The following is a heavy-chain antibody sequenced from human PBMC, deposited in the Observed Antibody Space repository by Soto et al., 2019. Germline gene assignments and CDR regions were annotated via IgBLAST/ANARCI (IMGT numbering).Heavy chain of an antibody. Sequence: GGSLRLSCAASGFTFSSYAMSWVRQAPGKGLEWVSAISGSGGSTYYADSVKGRFTISRDNSKNTLYLQMNSLRAEDTAVYYCAKDYCTNGVCYQEGYFQHWGQGTLVTVSS. CDR2: ISGSGGST. D-gene: IGHD2-8*01. CDR3: AKDYCTNGVCYQEGYFQH. J-gene: IGHJ1*01. V-gene: IGHV3-23*01. CDR1: GFTFSSYA.